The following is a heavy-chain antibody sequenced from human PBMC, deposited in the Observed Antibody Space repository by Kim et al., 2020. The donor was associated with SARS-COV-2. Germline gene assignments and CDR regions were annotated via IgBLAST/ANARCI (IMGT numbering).Heavy chain of an antibody. CDR3: ARGSGGGPPPTYFQH. D-gene: IGHD3-16*01. V-gene: IGHV3-30*01. Sequence: DSLKGRFTNSRDNSKNTLYLQMNSLRAEDTAVYYCARGSGGGPPPTYFQHWGQGTLVTVSS. J-gene: IGHJ1*01.